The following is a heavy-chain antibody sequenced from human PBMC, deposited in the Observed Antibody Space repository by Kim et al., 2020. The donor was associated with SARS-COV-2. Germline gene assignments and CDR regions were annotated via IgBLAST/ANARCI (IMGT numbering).Heavy chain of an antibody. D-gene: IGHD4-17*01. Sequence: DSMKGRHPIPRANSKNTLYLQMTSLRAEDTAVYYCARAGDDYGDYGHFDYWGQGTLVTVSS. J-gene: IGHJ4*02. CDR3: ARAGDDYGDYGHFDY. V-gene: IGHV3-30*01.